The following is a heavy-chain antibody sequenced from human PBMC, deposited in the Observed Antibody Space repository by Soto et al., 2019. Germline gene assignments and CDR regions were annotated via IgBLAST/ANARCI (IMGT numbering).Heavy chain of an antibody. CDR3: ARERTGPTSMDV. V-gene: IGHV1-8*01. CDR1: GYTFTSYD. CDR2: MNPNSGNT. Sequence: QVQLVQSGAEVKKPGASVKVSCKASGYTFTSYDINWVRQATGQGLEWMGWMNPNSGNTGYAQKFQGRVTMTRNISISTVYMEVSSLRCEDPAVYYCARERTGPTSMDVWGQGTKVTVSS. D-gene: IGHD1-1*01. J-gene: IGHJ6*02.